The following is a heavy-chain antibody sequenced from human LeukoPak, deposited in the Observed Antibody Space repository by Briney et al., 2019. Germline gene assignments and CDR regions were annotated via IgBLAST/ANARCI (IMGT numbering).Heavy chain of an antibody. CDR3: ARGAYGSGSYGDNWFDP. D-gene: IGHD3-10*01. CDR2: ISSSSSTI. Sequence: PGGSLRLSCAASGFTFSSYSMNWVRQAPGKGLEWVSYISSSSSTIYYADSVKGRFTISRDNSKNTLYLQMNSLRAEDTAVYYCARGAYGSGSYGDNWFDPWGQGTLVTVSS. J-gene: IGHJ5*02. V-gene: IGHV3-48*01. CDR1: GFTFSSYS.